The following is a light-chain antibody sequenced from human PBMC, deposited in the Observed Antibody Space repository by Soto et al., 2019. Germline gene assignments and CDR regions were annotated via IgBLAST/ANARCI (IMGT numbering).Light chain of an antibody. CDR1: QSVDTY. CDR3: QQRRNWVS. V-gene: IGKV3-11*01. J-gene: IGKJ3*01. Sequence: LTQSPAILSLSPGERPTLSCTASQSVDTYIAWYQQRPGQHPRLLIHDTSHRASGVPARFRGSGSGTDFTLAITSLEPEDFAVYFCQQRRNWVSFGPGTRL. CDR2: DTS.